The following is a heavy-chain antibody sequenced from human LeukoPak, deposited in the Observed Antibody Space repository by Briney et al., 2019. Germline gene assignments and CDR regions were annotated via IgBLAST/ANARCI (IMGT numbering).Heavy chain of an antibody. D-gene: IGHD5-24*01. V-gene: IGHV3-21*01. CDR1: GFTFSNYR. J-gene: IGHJ3*02. CDR2: IGSSSSYI. Sequence: PGGSLRRSCAASGFTFSNYRMNWVRQSPGKGLEWVSSIGSSSSYIYYADSVKGRFTISRDNAKNSLYLQMNSLRAEDMAVYYCARDMAADAFDIWGQGTMVTVSS. CDR3: ARDMAADAFDI.